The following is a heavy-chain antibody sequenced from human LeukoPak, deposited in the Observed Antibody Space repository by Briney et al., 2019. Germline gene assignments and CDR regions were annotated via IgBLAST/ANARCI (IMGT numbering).Heavy chain of an antibody. CDR3: ARYYCSSTSCYTSRFDS. V-gene: IGHV4-59*01. Sequence: SETLSLTCTVSGGSISSYYWSWIRQPPGKGLEWIGYIYYSGSTYYNPSLKSRVTISVDTSKNQFSLKLSSVTAADTAVYYCARYYCSSTSCYTSRFDSWGPGTLVTVSS. D-gene: IGHD2-2*02. CDR2: IYYSGST. CDR1: GGSISSYY. J-gene: IGHJ4*02.